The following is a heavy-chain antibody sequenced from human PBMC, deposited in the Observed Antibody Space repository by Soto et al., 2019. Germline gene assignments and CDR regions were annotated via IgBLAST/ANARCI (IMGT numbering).Heavy chain of an antibody. Sequence: EVQLVESGGGLVQPGESLRLSCVGSEFTFSDYSMMWVRQAPGKGLEWVSYIHPTATTMYYADSVKGRFTSSRDNAKNSLYLPINSLRDEDTAVYYCVRAARDGYKTFDYWGQGTLVTVS. CDR1: EFTFSDYS. CDR3: VRAARDGYKTFDY. CDR2: IHPTATTM. D-gene: IGHD5-12*01. J-gene: IGHJ4*02. V-gene: IGHV3-48*02.